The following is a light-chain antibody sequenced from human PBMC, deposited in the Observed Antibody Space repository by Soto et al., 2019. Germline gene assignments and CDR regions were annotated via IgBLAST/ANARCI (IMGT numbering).Light chain of an antibody. CDR3: AAWDDSLKGVV. Sequence: QSVLTQPPSASGTPGQRVTISCSGSSSNIGSNTVNWYQQLPGTAPKLLIYSNNQRPSGVPDRFSGSKSGTSASLAISGLQSEDEADYYCAAWDDSLKGVVFGGGTKLTFL. CDR2: SNN. J-gene: IGLJ2*01. V-gene: IGLV1-44*01. CDR1: SSNIGSNT.